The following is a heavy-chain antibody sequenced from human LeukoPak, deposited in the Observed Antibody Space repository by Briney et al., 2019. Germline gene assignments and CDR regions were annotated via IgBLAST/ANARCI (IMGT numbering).Heavy chain of an antibody. J-gene: IGHJ3*02. Sequence: PGGSLRLSCAASGFTFRSYAMRWVRQAPGKGLEWVSAISGSGGSTYYADSVKGRFTISRDNSKNTLYLQMNSLRAEDTAVYYCAKDPGGKNYYDSSGLGDIWGQGTMVTVSS. CDR3: AKDPGGKNYYDSSGLGDI. D-gene: IGHD3-22*01. V-gene: IGHV3-23*01. CDR2: ISGSGGST. CDR1: GFTFRSYA.